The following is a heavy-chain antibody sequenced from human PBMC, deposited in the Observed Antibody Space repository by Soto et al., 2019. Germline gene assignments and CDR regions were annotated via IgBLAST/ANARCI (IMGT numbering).Heavy chain of an antibody. Sequence: SQTLSLTCAISGDSVSSNSAAWNWIRLSPSRGLEWLARTHYRSRWYNDYAVSVRSRITVNPDTSKNQFSLQLTSVTPEDTAVYYCAGTTSHQWYYMDVWGKGTTVTSP. CDR1: GDSVSSNSAA. V-gene: IGHV6-1*01. J-gene: IGHJ6*03. CDR2: THYRSRWYN. D-gene: IGHD1-7*01. CDR3: AGTTSHQWYYMDV.